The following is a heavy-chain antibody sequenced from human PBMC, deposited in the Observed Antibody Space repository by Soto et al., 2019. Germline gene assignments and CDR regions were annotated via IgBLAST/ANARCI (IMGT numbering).Heavy chain of an antibody. J-gene: IGHJ4*02. V-gene: IGHV3-53*01. CDR2: LYTGTDT. CDR3: ARSHYTGAYSGRFLDY. D-gene: IGHD2-15*01. Sequence: GGSLRLSCAASGFTFSSYSMTWVRQAPGKGLEWVAILYTGTDTVYADSVKGRFTISRDSSKNTFYLQMNSLRAEDTAMYFCARSHYTGAYSGRFLDYWGQGSLVTVSS. CDR1: GFTFSSYS.